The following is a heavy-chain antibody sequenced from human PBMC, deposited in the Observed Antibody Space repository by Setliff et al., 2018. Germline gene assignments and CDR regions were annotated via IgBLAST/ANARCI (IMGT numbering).Heavy chain of an antibody. CDR1: GDSMNSGVYY. D-gene: IGHD1-26*01. CDR2: IYSGGTT. CDR3: ATRKSSGRLYYMDV. V-gene: IGHV4-39*07. J-gene: IGHJ6*03. Sequence: PSETLSLTCKVSGDSMNSGVYYWAWIRQPPGKGLEWSGRIYSGGTTYYNSSLKSRVTISVDTSKSQFSLRLNSVTAADTAVYYCATRKSSGRLYYMDVWGKGTTVTVSS.